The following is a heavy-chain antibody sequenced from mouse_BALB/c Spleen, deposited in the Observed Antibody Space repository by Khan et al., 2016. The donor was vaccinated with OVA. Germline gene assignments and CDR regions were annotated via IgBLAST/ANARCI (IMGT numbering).Heavy chain of an antibody. D-gene: IGHD2-10*02. CDR1: DFNIKDTY. J-gene: IGHJ1*01. CDR2: IAPANGNT. V-gene: IGHV14-3*02. Sequence: EVQLQQSGAELVKPGASVKVSCTASDFNIKDTYIHWVKQRPEQGLEWIGRIAPANGNTEYDPKFQGKATITANTSSNTSYLNHSSLTSEDTADYCCARTSYDSRFFGVWGAGTSVTVSA. CDR3: ARTSYDSRFFGV.